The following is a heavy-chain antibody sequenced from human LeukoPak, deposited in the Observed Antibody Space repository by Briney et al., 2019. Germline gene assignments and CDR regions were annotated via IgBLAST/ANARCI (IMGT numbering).Heavy chain of an antibody. V-gene: IGHV3-21*01. CDR1: GFTFSSYS. D-gene: IGHD5-18*01. CDR2: ISGSSSYI. Sequence: PGGSLRLSCAASGFTFSSYSMNWVRQAPAKGLEWVSSISGSSSYIYYADSVKGRFTISRDNAKNSLYLQMNSLRAEDTAVYYCARDEYELWLRYYYGMDVWGQGTTVTVSS. CDR3: ARDEYELWLRYYYGMDV. J-gene: IGHJ6*02.